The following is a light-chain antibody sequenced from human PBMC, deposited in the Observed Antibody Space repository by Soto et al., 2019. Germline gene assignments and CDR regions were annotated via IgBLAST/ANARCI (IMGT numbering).Light chain of an antibody. CDR1: QSLLHNNGYNY. CDR2: LAS. V-gene: IGKV2-28*01. Sequence: DIVMTQSPLSLPVTPGESASISCRSSQSLLHNNGYNYLDWYLQKSGQSPQPMIYLASHRASGVPDRISGSGSGTDFTLKISRVEAEDVGFYFCMQALQTPWTFGQGTKVEI. CDR3: MQALQTPWT. J-gene: IGKJ1*01.